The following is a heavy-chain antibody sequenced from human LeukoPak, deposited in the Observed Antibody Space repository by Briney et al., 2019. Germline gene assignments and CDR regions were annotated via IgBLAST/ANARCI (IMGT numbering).Heavy chain of an antibody. CDR1: GFTLSNYA. V-gene: IGHV3-23*01. J-gene: IGHJ4*02. CDR3: AKSGLNRFDY. CDR2: ISGSGSGSNT. D-gene: IGHD2-15*01. Sequence: GSLKLSCAASGFTLSNYAMNWVRQAPGKGLEWVPNISGSGSGSNTYYADSVKGRFTISRDNSKNTLYLQMNSLRAEDTAVYFCAKSGLNRFDYWGQGTLVTVSS.